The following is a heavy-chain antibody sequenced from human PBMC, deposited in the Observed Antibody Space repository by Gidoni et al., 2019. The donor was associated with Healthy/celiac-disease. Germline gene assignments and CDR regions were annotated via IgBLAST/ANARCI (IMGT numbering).Heavy chain of an antibody. D-gene: IGHD6-13*01. CDR1: GFPFSSYA. CDR3: AKGIAAAGGFDY. V-gene: IGHV3-23*01. J-gene: IGHJ4*02. Sequence: EVELWEAGGGLVQPGGSLRVACAAAGFPFSSYARSWVRQAPGKGLEWVSAISGSGGSTSYADSVKGRFTISRDKYKNTLYLQMNSLRAEDTAVYYCAKGIAAAGGFDYWGQGTLVTVSS. CDR2: ISGSGGST.